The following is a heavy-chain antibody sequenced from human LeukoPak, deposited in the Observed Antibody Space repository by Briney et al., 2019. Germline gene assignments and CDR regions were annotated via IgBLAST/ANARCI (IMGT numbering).Heavy chain of an antibody. D-gene: IGHD3-3*01. Sequence: GESLKISCKGSGYSITTHWIGWVRQMPGKGLDWMGIIYPGDSETRYSPSLQGQVTMSADKSISTAYLQWSSLKASDTAMYYCARVITIFGVVKGPFDIWGQGTLVTVSS. CDR1: GYSITTHW. CDR3: ARVITIFGVVKGPFDI. CDR2: IYPGDSET. J-gene: IGHJ3*02. V-gene: IGHV5-51*01.